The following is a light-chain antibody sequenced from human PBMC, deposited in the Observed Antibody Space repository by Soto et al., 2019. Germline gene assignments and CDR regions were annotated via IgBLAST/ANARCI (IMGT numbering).Light chain of an antibody. V-gene: IGLV2-14*03. Sequence: QSALTEPASVSGSPGQSITISCTGTSRDVGGYNYVSWYQHLPGKAPKLMIYDVSNRPSGVSNRFSGSKSGNTASLTISGLQAEDEADYYCSSYTSSSTVVFGGGTKLTGL. CDR2: DVS. J-gene: IGLJ2*01. CDR1: SRDVGGYNY. CDR3: SSYTSSSTVV.